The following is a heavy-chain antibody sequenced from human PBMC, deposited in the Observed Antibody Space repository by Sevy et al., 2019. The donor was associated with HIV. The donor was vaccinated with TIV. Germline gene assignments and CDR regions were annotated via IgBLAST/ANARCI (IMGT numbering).Heavy chain of an antibody. V-gene: IGHV3-21*01. D-gene: IGHD5-12*01. CDR1: GFTFSSYS. J-gene: IGHJ4*02. CDR2: IGSSRSYI. CDR3: ARDGYNSLYFDY. Sequence: GGSLRLSCAASGFTFSSYSMNWVRQAPGKGLEWVSSIGSSRSYIYYADSVKGRFTISRENAKNSLYLQMNSLRVEDTAVYYCARDGYNSLYFDYWGQGTLVTVSS.